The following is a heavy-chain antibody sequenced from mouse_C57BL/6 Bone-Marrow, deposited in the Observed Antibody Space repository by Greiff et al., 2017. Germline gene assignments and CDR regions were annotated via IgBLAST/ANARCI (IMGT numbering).Heavy chain of an antibody. J-gene: IGHJ2*01. D-gene: IGHD2-4*01. CDR3: ARGCPYYYDYLFDY. CDR2: IYPRSGNT. Sequence: VQLQQSGAELARPGASVKLSCKASGYTFPSYGISWVKQRTGQGLEWIGEIYPRSGNTYYNETFTGKATLTAAKSSSTAYMELRSLASEDSAVYFCARGCPYYYDYLFDYWGQGTTLTVSS. CDR1: GYTFPSYG. V-gene: IGHV1-81*01.